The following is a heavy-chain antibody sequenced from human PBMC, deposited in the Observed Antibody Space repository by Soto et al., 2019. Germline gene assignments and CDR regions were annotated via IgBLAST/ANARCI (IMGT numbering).Heavy chain of an antibody. CDR3: ARDAAP. CDR1: GGSITRGGYY. J-gene: IGHJ5*02. CDR2: IYNGGTT. V-gene: IGHV4-31*03. Sequence: SETLSLTCTVSGGSITRGGYYWSWIRQHPWKGLEWIGDIYNGGTTXYNPSLKXXVTISLDTSKDXFSLKXTSLTAADTAVYYCARDAAPWGQGTLVTXS. D-gene: IGHD6-25*01.